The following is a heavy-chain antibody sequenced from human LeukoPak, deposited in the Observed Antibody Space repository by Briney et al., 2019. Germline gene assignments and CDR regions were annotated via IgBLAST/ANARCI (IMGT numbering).Heavy chain of an antibody. V-gene: IGHV3-21*01. CDR2: ISSSSSYI. D-gene: IGHD5-18*01. CDR1: GFTFSSYS. J-gene: IGHJ4*02. Sequence: GGSLRLSCAASGFTFSSYSMNWVRQAPGKGLEWVSSISSSSSYIYYADSVKGRFTISRDNAKNSLYLQMNSLRAEDTAVNYCARRPRGYSYGPALDYWGQGTLVTVSS. CDR3: ARRPRGYSYGPALDY.